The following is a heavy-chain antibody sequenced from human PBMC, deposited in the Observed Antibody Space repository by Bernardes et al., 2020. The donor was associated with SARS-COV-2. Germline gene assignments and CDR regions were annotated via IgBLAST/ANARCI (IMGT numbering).Heavy chain of an antibody. D-gene: IGHD3-22*01. CDR2: ISTDGSTT. CDR3: ARGASSGYRVDY. Sequence: VGSLRRSCAASGFTFSSYWMHWVRQIPGRGLVWLSRISTDGSTTNYADSVKGRFTISRDNAKNTLWLQMNSLGADDTAVYYCARGASSGYRVDYWGPGTLVTVSS. CDR1: GFTFSSYW. J-gene: IGHJ4*02. V-gene: IGHV3-74*01.